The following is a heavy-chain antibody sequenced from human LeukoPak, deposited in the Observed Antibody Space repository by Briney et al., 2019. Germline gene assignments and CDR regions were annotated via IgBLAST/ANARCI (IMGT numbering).Heavy chain of an antibody. V-gene: IGHV3-21*01. J-gene: IGHJ4*02. D-gene: IGHD4-17*01. Sequence: GGSLRLSCAASGFTFSSYSMNWVRQAPGKGLEWVSSISSSSSYVYYADSVKGRFTISRDNAKNSLYLQMNSLRAEDTAVYYCARDGYGDYEGGYFDYWGQGTLVTVSS. CDR1: GFTFSSYS. CDR3: ARDGYGDYEGGYFDY. CDR2: ISSSSSYV.